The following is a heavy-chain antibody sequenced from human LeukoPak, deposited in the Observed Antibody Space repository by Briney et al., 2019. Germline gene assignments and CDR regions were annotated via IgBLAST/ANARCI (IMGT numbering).Heavy chain of an antibody. D-gene: IGHD5-24*01. CDR3: AREMATANARAFDI. J-gene: IGHJ3*02. Sequence: GGSLRLSRAASGFTFSNDGMHWVRQAPGKGLVWVSRIYSDGSGTTYADSVKGRFTISRENAKNTLYLQMNSLRPEDTGVYYCAREMATANARAFDIWGQGTMVTVSS. CDR1: GFTFSNDG. CDR2: IYSDGSGT. V-gene: IGHV3-74*01.